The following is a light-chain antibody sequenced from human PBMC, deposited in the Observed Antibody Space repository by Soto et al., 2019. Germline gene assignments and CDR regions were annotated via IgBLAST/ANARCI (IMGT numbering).Light chain of an antibody. J-gene: IGKJ5*01. CDR2: GAS. CDR1: QSVSSN. CDR3: QQYNNWPPIT. Sequence: DIVMTQSPATLSVSPGERATLSCRASQSVSSNLAWYQQKPGQAPRLLIYGASTRATGIPARFSGSGSGTEFTLTISSLQSEDCVVYYCQQYNNWPPITVGQGTRLEI. V-gene: IGKV3-15*01.